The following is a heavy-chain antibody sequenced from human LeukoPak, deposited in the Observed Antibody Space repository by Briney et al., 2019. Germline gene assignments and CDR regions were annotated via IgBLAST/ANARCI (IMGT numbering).Heavy chain of an antibody. J-gene: IGHJ4*02. Sequence: SVNVSCKASGGTFSSYAISWVRQAPGQGLEWMGGIIPIFGTANYAQKFQGRVTITADESTSTAYMELSSLRSEDTAVYYCARGTVGYYGTDYWGQGALVTVSS. D-gene: IGHD2-2*03. CDR1: GGTFSSYA. CDR2: IIPIFGTA. CDR3: ARGTVGYYGTDY. V-gene: IGHV1-69*13.